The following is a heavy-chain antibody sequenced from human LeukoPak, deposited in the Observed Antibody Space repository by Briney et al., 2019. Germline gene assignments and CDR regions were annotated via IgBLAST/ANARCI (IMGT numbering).Heavy chain of an antibody. V-gene: IGHV4-59*01. D-gene: IGHD6-19*01. CDR1: GGSISSYY. J-gene: IGHJ4*02. CDR3: ARGPRIEQWLEVDY. Sequence: SETLSLTCTVSGGSISSYYWSWIRQPPGKGLEWIGYIYYSGSTNYNPSLKSRVTISVDTSKNQFSLKLSSVTAADTAVYYCARGPRIEQWLEVDYWGQGTLVTVSS. CDR2: IYYSGST.